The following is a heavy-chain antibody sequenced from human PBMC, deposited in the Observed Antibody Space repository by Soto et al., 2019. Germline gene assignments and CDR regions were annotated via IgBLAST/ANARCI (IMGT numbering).Heavy chain of an antibody. V-gene: IGHV3-23*01. CDR1: EFTFSSYA. Sequence: EVQLLESGGGLVQPGGSLRLSCAASEFTFSSYAMSWVRQAPGKGLEWVSSISLSGGSTYYADSVKGRFTISRDNSKNTLYLQMNSLRADDTAVYYCAKSGSHSYFDYWGQGTLVTVSS. D-gene: IGHD1-26*01. J-gene: IGHJ4*02. CDR3: AKSGSHSYFDY. CDR2: ISLSGGST.